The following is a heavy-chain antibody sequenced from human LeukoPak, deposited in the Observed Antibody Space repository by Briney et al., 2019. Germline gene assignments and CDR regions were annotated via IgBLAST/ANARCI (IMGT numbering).Heavy chain of an antibody. CDR1: GFTFNNYG. Sequence: GGSLRLACAASGFTFNNYGMNWVRQAPGKGLEWVSSITGSGGFKYYADSLKGRFTISRDNAKNSLYLQMSSLRAEDTAIYYCARDRGRYCSGGSCHSEPGYWGQGTLVTVSS. CDR2: ITGSGGFK. V-gene: IGHV3-21*01. CDR3: ARDRGRYCSGGSCHSEPGY. D-gene: IGHD2-15*01. J-gene: IGHJ4*02.